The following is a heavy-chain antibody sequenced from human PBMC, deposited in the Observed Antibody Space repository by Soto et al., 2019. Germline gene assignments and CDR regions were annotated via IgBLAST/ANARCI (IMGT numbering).Heavy chain of an antibody. CDR2: IIPVFGTT. CDR1: GDTFSGYP. Sequence: QVQLVQSGAELKKPGSSVKVSCKASGDTFSGYPINWVRHAPGEGLEWMGRIIPVFGTTNDAQRFEGRVTFTADASTNTASMELRGLLSEDTAVYYCARDGGFGELKYWGPGTLVTVSS. D-gene: IGHD3-10*01. V-gene: IGHV1-69*18. J-gene: IGHJ4*02. CDR3: ARDGGFGELKY.